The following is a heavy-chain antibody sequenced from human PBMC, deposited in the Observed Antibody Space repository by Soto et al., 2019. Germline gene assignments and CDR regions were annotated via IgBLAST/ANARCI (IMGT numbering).Heavy chain of an antibody. J-gene: IGHJ5*02. Sequence: GGSLRLSXAASGFTFSNYAMSWVRQAPGKGLEWVSAITGSGGTTYYADSVKGRFTISRDNSKNTLYLQMNSLRAEDTAVYYCAKNRDTGVAGTSCWFGPWGQGTLVTVSS. CDR1: GFTFSNYA. CDR3: AKNRDTGVAGTSCWFGP. V-gene: IGHV3-23*01. CDR2: ITGSGGTT. D-gene: IGHD6-19*01.